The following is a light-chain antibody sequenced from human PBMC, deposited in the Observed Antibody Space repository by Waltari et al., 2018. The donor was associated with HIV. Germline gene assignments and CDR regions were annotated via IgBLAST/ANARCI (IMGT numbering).Light chain of an antibody. CDR3: QSADSSGAYWV. Sequence: SSELTQPPSVSVPPGQTARLTCSGDAMPQQYAYWYQQKPGQAPNLIIYKDTERPSGIPERFSGSTSGTTVTLTISGVQAEDEADYHCQSADSSGAYWVFGGGTRLTVL. J-gene: IGLJ3*02. CDR2: KDT. V-gene: IGLV3-25*03. CDR1: AMPQQY.